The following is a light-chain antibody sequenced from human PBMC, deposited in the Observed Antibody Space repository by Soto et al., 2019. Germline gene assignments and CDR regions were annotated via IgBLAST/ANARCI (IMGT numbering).Light chain of an antibody. CDR3: CSYARSSTPGV. Sequence: QSVLTQPASVSGSPAQSITISCTGTSSDVGSYNLISWYQQHPGKAPTLMIYDVTNRPSGVSDRFSGSKSGNTASLTISGLQAEDEADYYCCSYARSSTPGVFGTGTKVTVL. CDR2: DVT. CDR1: SSDVGSYNL. V-gene: IGLV2-23*02. J-gene: IGLJ1*01.